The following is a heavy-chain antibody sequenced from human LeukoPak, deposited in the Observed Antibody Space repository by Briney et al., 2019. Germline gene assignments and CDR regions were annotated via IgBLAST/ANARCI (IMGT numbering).Heavy chain of an antibody. V-gene: IGHV4-4*08. D-gene: IGHD5-12*01. J-gene: IGHJ4*02. CDR1: GGSVSSYY. CDR2: IHNSGRT. Sequence: SETLSLTCSVSGGSVSSYYWSWIRQSPGKGLEWIGYIHNSGRTNYNPSLKSRVTGFVDTSKNQVTLKLSSVTAADTAVYYCARRGVVATPDANFWGQGTLVTVSS. CDR3: ARRGVVATPDANF.